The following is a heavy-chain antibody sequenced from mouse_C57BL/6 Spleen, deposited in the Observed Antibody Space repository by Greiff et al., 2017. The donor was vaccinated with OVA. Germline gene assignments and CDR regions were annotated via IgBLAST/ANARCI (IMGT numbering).Heavy chain of an antibody. CDR2: IDPSDSYT. CDR3: ARRCSGPRYFDY. J-gene: IGHJ2*01. D-gene: IGHD3-2*02. V-gene: IGHV1-50*01. Sequence: QVQLQQPGAELVKPGASVQLSCKASGYTFTSYWMQWVKQRPGQGLEWIGEIDPSDSYTNYNQKFKGKATLTVYTSSSTAYMQLSSLTSEDSAVYYCARRCSGPRYFDYWGQGTTLTVSS. CDR1: GYTFTSYW.